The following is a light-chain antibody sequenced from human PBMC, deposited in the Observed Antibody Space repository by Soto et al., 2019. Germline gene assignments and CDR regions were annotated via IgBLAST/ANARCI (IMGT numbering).Light chain of an antibody. CDR2: YDD. CDR3: AAWDASLSGPV. J-gene: IGLJ2*01. CDR1: SSNIGNHA. Sequence: QSVLTQPPSVSEAPRQRVTISCSGSSSNIGNHAVNWYQQLPGKAPKLLIYYDDLLPSGVSDRFSGSKSGTSASLAISGPQSEVEDDYFCAAWDASLSGPVFGGGTKLTVL. V-gene: IGLV1-36*01.